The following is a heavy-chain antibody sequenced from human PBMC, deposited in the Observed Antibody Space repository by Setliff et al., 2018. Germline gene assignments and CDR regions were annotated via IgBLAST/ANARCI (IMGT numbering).Heavy chain of an antibody. Sequence: GASVKVSCKACGYSFTDYYMHWVRQVPGRGREWMGWINPKSGGKRYAQKFQGRVTMTRDTSISTAYMELSSLRSDDTAVYYCARDGICWLMWFDPWGQGTLVTVSS. V-gene: IGHV1-2*02. D-gene: IGHD3-16*01. CDR3: ARDGICWLMWFDP. J-gene: IGHJ5*02. CDR2: INPKSGGK. CDR1: GYSFTDYY.